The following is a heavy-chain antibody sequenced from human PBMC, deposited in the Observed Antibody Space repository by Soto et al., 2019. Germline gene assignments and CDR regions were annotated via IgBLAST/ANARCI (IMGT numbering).Heavy chain of an antibody. CDR1: GFTFSSYA. CDR3: AREALQPLGATQYYFDY. V-gene: IGHV3-30-3*01. J-gene: IGHJ4*02. CDR2: ISYDGSNK. Sequence: QVQLVESGGGVVQPGRSLRLSCAASGFTFSSYAMHWVRQAPGKGLEWVAVISYDGSNKYYADSVKGRFTISRDNSKNTLYLQMNGLSAEDTAVYYCAREALQPLGATQYYFDYWGQGTMVTVSS. D-gene: IGHD1-26*01.